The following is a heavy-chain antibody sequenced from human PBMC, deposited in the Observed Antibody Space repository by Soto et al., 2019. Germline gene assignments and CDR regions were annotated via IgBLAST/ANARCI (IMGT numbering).Heavy chain of an antibody. D-gene: IGHD1-26*01. V-gene: IGHV5-10-1*01. CDR1: GDRFNTYS. Sequence: LKISCKGEGDRFNTYSINWVRQMPGKGLEWMGRIDPSDSYTNYSPSFQGHVTVSADKSISTSYLQWSSLKASDTAMYYCARWSAGRDDYWGQGTLVTVSS. CDR3: ARWSAGRDDY. J-gene: IGHJ4*02. CDR2: IDPSDSYT.